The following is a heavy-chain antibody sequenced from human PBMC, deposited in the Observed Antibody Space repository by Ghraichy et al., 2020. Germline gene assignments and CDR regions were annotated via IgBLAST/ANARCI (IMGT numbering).Heavy chain of an antibody. J-gene: IGHJ4*02. Sequence: GVLNISCAVSGFTLSSHWMHWVRQAPGKGLVWVSRIHPDGSDTTYADSVKGRFTISRDNAENMVYLQMNSLRAEDAAVYYCVRDRTVAGTGPHFDYWGQGTMVIVAS. V-gene: IGHV3-74*01. D-gene: IGHD6-13*01. CDR2: IHPDGSDT. CDR1: GFTLSSHW. CDR3: VRDRTVAGTGPHFDY.